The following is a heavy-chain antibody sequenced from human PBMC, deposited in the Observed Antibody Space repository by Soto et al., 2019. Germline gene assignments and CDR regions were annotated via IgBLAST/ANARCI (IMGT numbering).Heavy chain of an antibody. D-gene: IGHD2-2*01. Sequence: QAQLVESGGGVVQPGRSLRLSCAASGFTFNGYGMHWVRQAPGKGLEWVAVIWYDGRKTYYADSVKGRFTASRDNSKDILYLQMNDLRVEDMAVYYCARGHEGEYQPRWFDPWGQGTLVTVSS. CDR3: ARGHEGEYQPRWFDP. CDR1: GFTFNGYG. CDR2: IWYDGRKT. V-gene: IGHV3-33*01. J-gene: IGHJ5*02.